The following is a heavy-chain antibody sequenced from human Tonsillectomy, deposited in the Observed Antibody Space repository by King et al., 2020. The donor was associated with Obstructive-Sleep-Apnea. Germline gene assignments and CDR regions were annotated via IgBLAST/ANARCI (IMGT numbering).Heavy chain of an antibody. CDR1: GGSISSYY. Sequence: VQLQESGPGLVKPSETLSLTFTVSGGSISSYYWGWIRQPPGKGLGWIGYIYYSGSTHYNPSLKSRATISVDTSKNQFSLKLSAVTAADTDVYYCARDKALWYWGQGTLVTVSS. J-gene: IGHJ4*02. CDR3: ARDKALWY. D-gene: IGHD2-21*01. CDR2: IYYSGST. V-gene: IGHV4-59*01.